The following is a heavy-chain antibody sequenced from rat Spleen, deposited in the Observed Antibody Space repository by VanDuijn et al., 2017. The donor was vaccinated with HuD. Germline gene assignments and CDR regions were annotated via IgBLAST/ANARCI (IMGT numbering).Heavy chain of an antibody. CDR3: VRDNYGYDY. CDR2: IWTGGGT. J-gene: IGHJ2*01. V-gene: IGHV2-43*01. Sequence: QVQLKESGPGLVQSSQTLSLTCTVSGFSPTNYHVSWVRQPPGKGLEWMGIIWTGGGTAYNSLLKSRLSINRDISKSQVFLKMNSLKTEDTASYYCVRDNYGYDYWGQGVMVTDSS. CDR1: GFSPTNYH. D-gene: IGHD1-7*01.